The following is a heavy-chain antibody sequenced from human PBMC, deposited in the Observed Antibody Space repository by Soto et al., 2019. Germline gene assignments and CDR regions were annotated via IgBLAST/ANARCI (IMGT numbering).Heavy chain of an antibody. CDR2: IIHIFGTA. Sequence: SVKVSYKASGGTFSSYAISWVRQAPGQGLEWMGGIIHIFGTANYAQKFHGRVTITADKSTSTAYMQLSSVKVKEAAMYYWARACGVVIIGVYGAFEISGQGTMLTLSS. CDR3: ARACGVVIIGVYGAFEI. D-gene: IGHD3-3*01. V-gene: IGHV1-69*06. CDR1: GGTFSSYA. J-gene: IGHJ3*02.